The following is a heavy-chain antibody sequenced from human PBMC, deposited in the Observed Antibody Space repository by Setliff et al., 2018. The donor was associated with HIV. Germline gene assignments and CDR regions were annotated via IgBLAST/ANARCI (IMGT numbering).Heavy chain of an antibody. D-gene: IGHD3-16*01. V-gene: IGHV4-34*01. CDR3: AGGSKGGFFDY. CDR2: INHSGST. J-gene: IGHJ4*02. Sequence: PSETLSLTCAVYGGSFSGYYWSWIRQPPGKGLEWIGEINHSGSTSYNPSLKSRVTISVDMSKNQFSLKLSSVTAADTAVYYCAGGSKGGFFDYWGQGTLVTVSS. CDR1: GGSFSGYY.